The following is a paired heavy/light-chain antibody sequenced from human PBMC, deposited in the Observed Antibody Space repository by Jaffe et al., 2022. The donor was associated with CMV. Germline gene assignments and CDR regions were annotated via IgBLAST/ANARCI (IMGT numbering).Light chain of an antibody. CDR2: GPS. CDR3: QQYGGSPRT. V-gene: IGKV3-20*01. CDR1: QTIGSTY. J-gene: IGKJ1*01. Sequence: EIVLTQSPGTLSLSPGERATLSCRASQTIGSTYLAWYQHKPGQAPRLLIYGPSTRATGIPDRFSGSGSGTDFTLTISRLEPEDCAVYYCQQYGGSPRTFGQGTRVRVK.
Heavy chain of an antibody. J-gene: IGHJ4*02. Sequence: QVQLVESGGTLVRPGGSLRLSCTASGFSFSEYQMSWLRQAPGKGLEWLSYISGSSSYSKYADSVKGRFTISRDNAKNLLYLQMSGLRAEDSAVYYCARDLNHYETAWDYWGQGILVTVSS. CDR1: GFSFSEYQ. V-gene: IGHV3-11*06. CDR2: ISGSSSYS. CDR3: ARDLNHYETAWDY. D-gene: IGHD3-22*01.